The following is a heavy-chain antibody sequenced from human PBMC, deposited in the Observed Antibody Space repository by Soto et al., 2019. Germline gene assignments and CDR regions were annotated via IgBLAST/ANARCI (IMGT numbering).Heavy chain of an antibody. D-gene: IGHD1-7*01. CDR3: ARGGRGWTNYTYYYYYGMDV. CDR1: GGSFSGYY. Sequence: SETLSLTCTVFGGSFSGYYWTWIRQPPGKGLEWIGEITDSGDTNFNPSLKSRVTISVDTSMIHFSLKLSSVTAADTAVYYCARGGRGWTNYTYYYYYGMDVWGQGTTVTVYS. J-gene: IGHJ6*02. V-gene: IGHV4-34*01. CDR2: ITDSGDT.